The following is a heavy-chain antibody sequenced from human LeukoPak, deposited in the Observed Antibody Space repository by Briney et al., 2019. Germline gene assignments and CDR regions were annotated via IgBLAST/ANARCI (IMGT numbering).Heavy chain of an antibody. Sequence: SETLSLTCTVFGXPISSYYWGWIRQPPGKGLEWIGSIYYSGSTYYNPSLKSRVTISVDTSKNQFSLKLSSVTAADTAVYYCARAPLSGFNFDYWGQGTLVTVSS. CDR2: IYYSGST. J-gene: IGHJ4*02. CDR3: ARAPLSGFNFDY. CDR1: GXPISSYY. D-gene: IGHD3-22*01. V-gene: IGHV4-39*07.